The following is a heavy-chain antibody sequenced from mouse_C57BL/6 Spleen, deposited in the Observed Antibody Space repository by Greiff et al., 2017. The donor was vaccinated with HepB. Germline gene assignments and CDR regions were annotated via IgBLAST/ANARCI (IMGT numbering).Heavy chain of an antibody. V-gene: IGHV1-69*01. Sequence: QVQLQQPGAELVMPGASVKLSCKASGYTFTSYWMHWVKQRPGQGLEWIGEIDPSDSYTNYNQKFKGKSTLTVDKSSSTAYMQLSSLTSEDSAVYYCARGGTGKAWFAYWGQGTLVTVSA. J-gene: IGHJ3*01. CDR2: IDPSDSYT. CDR1: GYTFTSYW. CDR3: ARGGTGKAWFAY. D-gene: IGHD4-1*01.